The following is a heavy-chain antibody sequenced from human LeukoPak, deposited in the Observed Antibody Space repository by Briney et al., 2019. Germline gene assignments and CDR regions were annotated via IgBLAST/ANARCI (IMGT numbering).Heavy chain of an antibody. D-gene: IGHD1-26*01. Sequence: PGRSLRLSCAASGFTFSTYGMHWVRQAPGKGLEWVAVISNDGSNKKYADSVKGRFTISRDNSKNTLYLQMNSLRAEDTAVYYCARDSPYSGNYSPIDYWGQGTLVTVSS. CDR1: GFTFSTYG. CDR3: ARDSPYSGNYSPIDY. V-gene: IGHV3-30*03. CDR2: ISNDGSNK. J-gene: IGHJ4*02.